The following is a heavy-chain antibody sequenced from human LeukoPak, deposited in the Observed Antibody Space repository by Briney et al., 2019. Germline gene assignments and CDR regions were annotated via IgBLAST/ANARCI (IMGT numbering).Heavy chain of an antibody. CDR3: ARVAYSGSYFDY. J-gene: IGHJ4*02. V-gene: IGHV1-18*01. Sequence: GASVKVSCKXSGYTFTSCGISWVRQAPGQGLEWMGWISAYNGNTNYAQKLQGRVTMTTDTSTSTAYMELRSLRSDDTAVYYCARVAYSGSYFDYWGQGTLVTVSS. D-gene: IGHD1-26*01. CDR2: ISAYNGNT. CDR1: GYTFTSCG.